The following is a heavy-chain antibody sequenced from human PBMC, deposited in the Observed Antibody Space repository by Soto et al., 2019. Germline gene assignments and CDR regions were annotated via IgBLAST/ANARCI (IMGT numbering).Heavy chain of an antibody. CDR3: ARRFNDFWSGDSFAFDI. Sequence: SETLSLTCTVSGGSISSYYWSWIRQPPGKGLEWIGYIYYSGSTNYNPSLKSRVTISVDTSKNQFSLKLSSVTAADTAVYYCARRFNDFWSGDSFAFDIWGQGTMVTVSS. V-gene: IGHV4-59*01. CDR1: GGSISSYY. CDR2: IYYSGST. D-gene: IGHD3-3*01. J-gene: IGHJ3*02.